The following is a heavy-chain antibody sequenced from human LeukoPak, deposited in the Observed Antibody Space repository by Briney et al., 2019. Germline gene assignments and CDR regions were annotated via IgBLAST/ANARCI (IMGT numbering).Heavy chain of an antibody. V-gene: IGHV5-51*01. CDR3: ARRDGSGSPHFDY. Sequence: GESLKISCKASGYTFTSYWIGWVRQMPGKGLEWMGIIYHGDSDTRYSPSFQGLVTISADKSISTAYLQWSSLKASDTAMYFCARRDGSGSPHFDYWGQGTLVTVSS. J-gene: IGHJ4*02. D-gene: IGHD3-10*01. CDR1: GYTFTSYW. CDR2: IYHGDSDT.